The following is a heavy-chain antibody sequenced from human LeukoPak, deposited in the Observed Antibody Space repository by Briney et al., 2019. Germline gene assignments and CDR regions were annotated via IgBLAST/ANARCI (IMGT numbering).Heavy chain of an antibody. V-gene: IGHV4-34*01. CDR3: ARWHYYDSSGDAFDI. J-gene: IGHJ3*02. CDR2: INHSGST. Sequence: SETLSLTCAVYGGSFSGYYWSWVRRPPGKGLEWIGEINHSGSTNYNPSLKSRVTISVDTSKNQFSLKLSSVTAADTAVYYCARWHYYDSSGDAFDIWGQGTMVTVSS. CDR1: GGSFSGYY. D-gene: IGHD3-22*01.